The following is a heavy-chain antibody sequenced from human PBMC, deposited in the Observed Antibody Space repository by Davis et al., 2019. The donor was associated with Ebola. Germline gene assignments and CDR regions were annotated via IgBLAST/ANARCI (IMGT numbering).Heavy chain of an antibody. CDR3: ARGAYYGSGSYRMYYYYYYGMDV. Sequence: GESLKISCAASGFTFSSYGMHWVRQAPGKGLEWVAVIWYDGSNKYYADSVKGRFTISRDNSKNTLYLQMNSLRAEDTAVYYCARGAYYGSGSYRMYYYYYYGMDVWGQGTTVTVSS. CDR1: GFTFSSYG. D-gene: IGHD3-10*01. V-gene: IGHV3-33*01. CDR2: IWYDGSNK. J-gene: IGHJ6*02.